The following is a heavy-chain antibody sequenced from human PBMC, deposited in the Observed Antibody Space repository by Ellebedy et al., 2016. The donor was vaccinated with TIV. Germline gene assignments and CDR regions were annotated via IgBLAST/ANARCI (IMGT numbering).Heavy chain of an antibody. CDR1: GGSVSSSSYF. J-gene: IGHJ4*02. D-gene: IGHD4-17*01. V-gene: IGHV4-39*01. CDR2: IYYSGSI. CDR3: ARPLRSTVTTSIYFDS. Sequence: SETLSLXXTVSGGSVSSSSYFWGWIRQPPGKGLEWIGIIYYSGSIYYNPSLNSRATISLDTSKNQFSLTLSSVTAADAAVYYCARPLRSTVTTSIYFDSWGQGALVTVSS.